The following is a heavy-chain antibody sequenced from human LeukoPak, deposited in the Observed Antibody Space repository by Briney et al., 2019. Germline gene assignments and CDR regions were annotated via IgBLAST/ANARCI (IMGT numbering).Heavy chain of an antibody. D-gene: IGHD6-19*01. V-gene: IGHV1-69*06. CDR3: ARDNVRVAVAGTWYFDY. CDR1: GGTFSSYA. Sequence: SVKVSCKASGGTFSSYAISWVRQAPGQGLEWMGGIIPIFGTANCAQKFQGRVTITADKSTSTAYMELSSLRSEDTAVYYCARDNVRVAVAGTWYFDYWGQGTLVTVSS. CDR2: IIPIFGTA. J-gene: IGHJ4*02.